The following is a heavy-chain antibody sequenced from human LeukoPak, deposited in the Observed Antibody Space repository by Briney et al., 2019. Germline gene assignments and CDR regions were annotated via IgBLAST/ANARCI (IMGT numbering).Heavy chain of an antibody. CDR3: VTAVVTPGRFDY. CDR1: GGSFSGYY. Sequence: SETLSLTCAVYGGSFSGYYWSWIRQPPGKGLEWSGEINHSGSTNYNPSLKSRVTISVDTSKNQFSLKLSSVTAADTAVYYCVTAVVTPGRFDYWGQGTLVAVSS. J-gene: IGHJ4*02. CDR2: INHSGST. V-gene: IGHV4-34*01. D-gene: IGHD3-10*01.